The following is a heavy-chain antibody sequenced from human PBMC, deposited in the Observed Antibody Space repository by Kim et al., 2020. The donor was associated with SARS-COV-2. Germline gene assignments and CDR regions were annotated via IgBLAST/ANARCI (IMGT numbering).Heavy chain of an antibody. CDR2: IYHSGST. Sequence: SETLSLTCAVSGGSISSSNWWSWVRQPPGKGLEWIGEIYHSGSTNYNPSLKSRVTISVDKSKNQFSLKLSSVTAADTAVYYCARRASSDHYGTLDYWGQGTLVTVSS. V-gene: IGHV4-4*02. CDR3: ARRASSDHYGTLDY. CDR1: GGSISSSNW. D-gene: IGHD3-22*01. J-gene: IGHJ4*02.